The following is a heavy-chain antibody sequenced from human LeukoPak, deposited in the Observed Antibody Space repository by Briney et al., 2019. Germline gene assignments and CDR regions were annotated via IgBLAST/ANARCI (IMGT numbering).Heavy chain of an antibody. CDR1: GGTFSSYA. V-gene: IGHV1-69*01. Sequence: SVKVSCKASGGTFSSYAISWVRQAPGQGLEWMGGIIPIFGTANYAQKFQGRVTITVDESTSTAYMELSSLRSEDTAVYYCARDRRLLPMVLDYWGQGTLVTVSP. CDR2: IIPIFGTA. D-gene: IGHD1-26*01. CDR3: ARDRRLLPMVLDY. J-gene: IGHJ4*02.